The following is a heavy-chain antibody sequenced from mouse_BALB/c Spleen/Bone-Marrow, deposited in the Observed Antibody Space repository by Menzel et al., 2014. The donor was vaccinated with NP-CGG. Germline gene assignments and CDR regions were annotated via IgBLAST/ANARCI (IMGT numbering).Heavy chain of an antibody. J-gene: IGHJ2*01. D-gene: IGHD2-4*01. CDR1: GFTFTDYY. V-gene: IGHV7-3*02. CDR3: ARDRGLTYFDY. Sequence: EVKVVDSGGGLVQPGGSLRLSCTTSGFTFTDYYMSWVRQPPGKALEWLGFIRNKANGYTTEYSASVKGRFTISRDNSQSILYLQMNTLRAEDSATYYCARDRGLTYFDYWGQGTTLTVSS. CDR2: IRNKANGYTT.